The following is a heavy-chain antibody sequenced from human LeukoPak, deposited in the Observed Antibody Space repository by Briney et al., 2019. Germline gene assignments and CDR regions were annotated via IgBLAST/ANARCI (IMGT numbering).Heavy chain of an antibody. CDR3: ALFGGGAFDI. V-gene: IGHV4-39*01. CDR1: GGSISSSSYS. CDR2: IHYSRST. J-gene: IGHJ3*02. D-gene: IGHD3-10*01. Sequence: SETLSLTCTVSGGSISSSSYSWGWIRETPGKGLEWIGTIHYSRSTSYNKSLKSRVTISVDTSKNQFSLKLTSVTASDTAVYYCALFGGGAFDIRGQGTVVTVSS.